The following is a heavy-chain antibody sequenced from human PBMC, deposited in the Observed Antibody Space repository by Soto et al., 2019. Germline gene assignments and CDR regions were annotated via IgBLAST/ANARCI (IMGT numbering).Heavy chain of an antibody. J-gene: IGHJ5*02. CDR1: GFTFSSYG. CDR3: AKDERIGYNWFDP. CDR2: ISYDGSNK. D-gene: IGHD2-15*01. V-gene: IGHV3-30*18. Sequence: QPGGSLRLSCAASGFTFSSYGMHWVRQAPGKGLEWVAVISYDGSNKYYADSVKGRFTISRDNSKNTLYLQMNSLRAEDTAVYYCAKDERIGYNWFDPWGQGTLVTVSS.